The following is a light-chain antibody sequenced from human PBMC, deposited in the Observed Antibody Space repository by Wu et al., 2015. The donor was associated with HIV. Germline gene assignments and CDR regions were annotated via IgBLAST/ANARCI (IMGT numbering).Light chain of an antibody. CDR3: QQYQNWPPLT. Sequence: PGETRPLFCRASESVKNNLAWYQQKPGQAPRLLIYGASTRATGIPVRFSGSGFATDFTLIIDSLESEDFAVYYCQQYQNWPPLTFGGGTKVELK. V-gene: IGKV3-15*01. CDR1: ESVKNN. J-gene: IGKJ4*01. CDR2: GAS.